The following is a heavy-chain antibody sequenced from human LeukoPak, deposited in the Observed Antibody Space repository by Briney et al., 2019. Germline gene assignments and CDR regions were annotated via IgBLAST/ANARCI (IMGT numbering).Heavy chain of an antibody. Sequence: PGGSLRLSCAASRFTFTTYAMHWVRQAPGKGLEWVADISYDGSNKYVDSVKGRFTISRDNSKNTLYLQMNSLRVEDTAVYYCARSGPVAAGHDAFDIWGQGTMVTVSS. CDR3: ARSGPVAAGHDAFDI. V-gene: IGHV3-30*03. CDR2: ISYDGSNK. J-gene: IGHJ3*02. CDR1: RFTFTTYA. D-gene: IGHD6-19*01.